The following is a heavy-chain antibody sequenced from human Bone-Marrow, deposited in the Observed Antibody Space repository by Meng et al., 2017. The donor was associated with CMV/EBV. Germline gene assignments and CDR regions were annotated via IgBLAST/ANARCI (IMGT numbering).Heavy chain of an antibody. Sequence: GESLKISCAASGFTFSSYSMNWVRQAPGKGLEWVSSISSSSSYIYYADSVKGRFTISRDNAKNSLYLQMNSLRAEDTAVYYCARDLLGAGATLYYYYYGMGVWGQGTTVTVYS. CDR2: ISSSSSYI. D-gene: IGHD1-26*01. CDR3: ARDLLGAGATLYYYYYGMGV. CDR1: GFTFSSYS. J-gene: IGHJ6*02. V-gene: IGHV3-21*01.